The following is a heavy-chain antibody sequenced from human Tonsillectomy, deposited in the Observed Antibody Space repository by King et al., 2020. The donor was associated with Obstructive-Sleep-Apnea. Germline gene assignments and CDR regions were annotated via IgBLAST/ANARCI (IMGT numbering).Heavy chain of an antibody. CDR1: GGSIGSSSYY. CDR2: INYSGST. J-gene: IGHJ6*02. Sequence: QLQESGPGLVKSSETLSLTCTVSGGSIGSSSYYWGWIRQPPGKGLEWIGSINYSGSTYYNPSLRSRVTISVDTSKNQLSLRLTSVAAADTAVYYCARLDIEYSYQYGMDVWGQGTTVTVSS. D-gene: IGHD2-2*03. CDR3: ARLDIEYSYQYGMDV. V-gene: IGHV4-39*07.